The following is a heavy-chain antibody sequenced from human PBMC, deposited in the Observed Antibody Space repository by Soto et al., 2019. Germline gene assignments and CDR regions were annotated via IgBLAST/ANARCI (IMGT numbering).Heavy chain of an antibody. D-gene: IGHD2-2*01. V-gene: IGHV3-15*07. J-gene: IGHJ6*02. CDR3: TVPLLRSPYYYYGMDV. Sequence: GGSLRLSCAASGFTFSNAWMNWVRQAPGKGLEWVGRIKSKTDGGTTDYAAPVKGRFTISRDDSKNTLYLQMNSLKTEDTAVYYCTVPLLRSPYYYYGMDVWGQGTTVTVSS. CDR2: IKSKTDGGTT. CDR1: GFTFSNAW.